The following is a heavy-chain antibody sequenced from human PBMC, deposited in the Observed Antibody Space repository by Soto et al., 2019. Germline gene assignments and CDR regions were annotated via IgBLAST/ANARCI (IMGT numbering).Heavy chain of an antibody. CDR3: AGGDGCSYGSDYYGMDV. V-gene: IGHV4-4*07. CDR2: IYTSGST. Sequence: SETLSLTCTVSGGSISSYYWSWIRQPAGKGLEWIGRIYTSGSTNYNPSLKSRVTMSVDTSKNQFSLKLSSVTAADTAVYYCAGGDGCSYGSDYYGMDVWGQGTTVTVSS. D-gene: IGHD5-18*01. CDR1: GGSISSYY. J-gene: IGHJ6*02.